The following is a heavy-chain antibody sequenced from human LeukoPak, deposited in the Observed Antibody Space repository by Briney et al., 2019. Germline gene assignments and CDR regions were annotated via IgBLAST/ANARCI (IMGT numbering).Heavy chain of an antibody. J-gene: IGHJ4*02. CDR3: AKRGVVIRVILVGFHKEAYYFDS. Sequence: GGSLGLSCAVSGITLSNYGMSWVRQAPGKRLEWVAGISGSGGSTNYADSVKGRFTISRDNPKNTLYLQMNSLRAEDTAVYFCAKRGVVIRVILVGFHKEAYYFDSWGQGALVTVSS. D-gene: IGHD3-22*01. CDR2: ISGSGGST. CDR1: GITLSNYG. V-gene: IGHV3-23*01.